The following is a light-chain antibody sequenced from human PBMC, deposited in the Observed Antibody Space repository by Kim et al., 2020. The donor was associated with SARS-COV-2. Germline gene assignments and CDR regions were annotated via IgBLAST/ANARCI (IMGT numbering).Light chain of an antibody. CDR1: QSLLHSSGDNY. J-gene: IGKJ5*01. CDR2: LGS. V-gene: IGKV2-28*01. Sequence: DIVMTQSPLSLPVTPGEPASISCRSSQSLLHSSGDNYLDWYLQKPGQSPQLLIYLGSNRASGVPDRFRGSGSGADFTLKIFRVEAEDVGVFYRLQALQTGITFGRGTRLE. CDR3: LQALQTGIT.